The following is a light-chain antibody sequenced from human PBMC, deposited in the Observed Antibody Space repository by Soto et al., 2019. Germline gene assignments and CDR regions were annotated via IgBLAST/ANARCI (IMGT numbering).Light chain of an antibody. CDR2: DVS. CDR3: SSYTSSSTLV. J-gene: IGLJ2*01. Sequence: QSALTQPASVSGSPGQSSTISCPGTSSDVGGYNYVSWYQQHPGKAPKLMIYDVSNWPSGVSNRFSGSKSGNTASLTISGLQGEDEADYYCSSYTSSSTLVFGGGTKLTVL. CDR1: SSDVGGYNY. V-gene: IGLV2-14*01.